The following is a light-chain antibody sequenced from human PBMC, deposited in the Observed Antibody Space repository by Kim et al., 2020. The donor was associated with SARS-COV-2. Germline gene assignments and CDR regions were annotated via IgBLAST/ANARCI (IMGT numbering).Light chain of an antibody. CDR2: AAS. CDR3: QQYDNLPRT. CDR1: QDISHY. J-gene: IGKJ2*01. Sequence: IQMTQSPSSLSASVGDRVTITCQASQDISHYLNWYQKKPGKAPKLLIYAASNLETGAPSRFSGSGSGTDFTFTISSLQPGDITTYYCQQYDNLPRTFGQETKLEI. V-gene: IGKV1-33*01.